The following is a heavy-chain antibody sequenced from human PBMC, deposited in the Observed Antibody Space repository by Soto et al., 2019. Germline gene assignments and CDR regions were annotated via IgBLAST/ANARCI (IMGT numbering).Heavy chain of an antibody. Sequence: QVQLVQSGAEVKKPGSSVKVSCKASGGTFSSYSISWVRQAPGQGLEWMGEIIPIFGTANYAQKFQGRVTIIADKSTSTAYIELSSLRSEDTAVYYCAIHVLYQLHRNNWFDTWGQGTLVTVSS. CDR1: GGTFSSYS. V-gene: IGHV1-69*06. CDR2: IIPIFGTA. D-gene: IGHD2-2*01. CDR3: AIHVLYQLHRNNWFDT. J-gene: IGHJ5*02.